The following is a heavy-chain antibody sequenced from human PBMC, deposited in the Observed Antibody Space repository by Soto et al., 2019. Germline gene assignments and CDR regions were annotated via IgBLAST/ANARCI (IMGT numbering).Heavy chain of an antibody. CDR2: IWYDGSNK. CDR1: GFTFSSYG. D-gene: IGHD2-15*01. CDR3: ARDRGVVVTSYYFDY. J-gene: IGHJ4*02. V-gene: IGHV3-33*01. Sequence: GGSLRLSCAASGFTFSSYGMHWVRQAPGKGLEWVAVIWYDGSNKYYADSVKGRFTISRDNSKNTLYLQMNSLRAEDTAVYYCARDRGVVVTSYYFDYWGQGTLVTVSS.